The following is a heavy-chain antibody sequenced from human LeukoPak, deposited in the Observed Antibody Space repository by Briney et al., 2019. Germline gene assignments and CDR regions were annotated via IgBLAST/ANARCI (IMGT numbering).Heavy chain of an antibody. CDR1: GFTFSDYY. Sequence: GGSLRLSCVASGFTFSDYYMSWIRQAPGKGLEWISYISSSTTYIKYAGSVKGRFTISRDNAKNSVYLQMNSLRAEDTAVYYCAKNYYDSSGYLDYWGQGTLVTVSS. CDR2: ISSSTTYI. CDR3: AKNYYDSSGYLDY. V-gene: IGHV3-11*03. D-gene: IGHD3-22*01. J-gene: IGHJ4*02.